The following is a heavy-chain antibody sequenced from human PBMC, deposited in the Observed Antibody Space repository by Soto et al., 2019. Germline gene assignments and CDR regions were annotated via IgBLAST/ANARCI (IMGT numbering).Heavy chain of an antibody. D-gene: IGHD3-22*01. CDR3: AKGSGYWRDY. V-gene: IGHV4-59*01. J-gene: IGHJ4*02. Sequence: PSETLSLTCTVSGGSISSYYWSWIRQPPGKGLEWIGYIYYSGSTNYNPSLKSRVTISVDTSKNQFSLKLSSVTAADTAVYYCAKGSGYWRDYWGQGTLVTVSS. CDR1: GGSISSYY. CDR2: IYYSGST.